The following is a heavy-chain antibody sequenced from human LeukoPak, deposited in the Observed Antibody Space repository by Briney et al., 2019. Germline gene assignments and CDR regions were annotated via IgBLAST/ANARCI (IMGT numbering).Heavy chain of an antibody. CDR2: IYYSGST. V-gene: IGHV4-38-2*02. CDR3: SRSRVFHYLPDH. CDR1: GYSISSGYY. J-gene: IGHJ4*01. Sequence: SETLSLTCTVSGYSISSGYYWGWIRQPPGKWLEWIGTIYYSGSTYYNPSLKSRVTISVDTSKNQFSLNLTSVTAADTAVYCCSRSRVFHYLPDHWGPGT. D-gene: IGHD2-21*01.